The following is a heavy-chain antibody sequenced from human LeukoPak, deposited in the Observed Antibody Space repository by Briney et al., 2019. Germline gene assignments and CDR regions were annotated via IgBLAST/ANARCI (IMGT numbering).Heavy chain of an antibody. CDR3: AKDGIVVVPAAIEPDAFDI. J-gene: IGHJ3*02. V-gene: IGHV3-23*01. CDR2: ISGSGGST. CDR1: GFTFSSYA. Sequence: PGGSLRLSCAASGFTFSSYAMSWVRQAPGKGLEWVSAISGSGGSTYYADSVKGRFTISRDNSKNTLYLQMNSLRAEDTAVYCCAKDGIVVVPAAIEPDAFDIWGQGTMVTVSS. D-gene: IGHD2-2*01.